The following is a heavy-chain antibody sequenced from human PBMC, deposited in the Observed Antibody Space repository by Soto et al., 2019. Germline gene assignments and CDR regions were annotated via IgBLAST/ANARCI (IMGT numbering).Heavy chain of an antibody. V-gene: IGHV1-2*02. CDR1: GYSFTGYY. D-gene: IGHD2-8*02. J-gene: IGHJ4*02. CDR2: INPDSGAT. CDR3: ARGDYGTGGYPFPYFDY. Sequence: HEHLVQSGAEVKRPGASLKVSCKASGYSFTGYYIHWVRQAPGQGLEWMGWINPDSGATNYAQNFHGRVTLTSDTPISTASMDLTSLTSDDTAVYYCARGDYGTGGYPFPYFDYWGQGTLVIVSS.